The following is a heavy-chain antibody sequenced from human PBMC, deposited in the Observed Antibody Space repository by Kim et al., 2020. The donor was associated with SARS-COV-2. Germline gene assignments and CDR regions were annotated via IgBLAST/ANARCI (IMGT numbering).Heavy chain of an antibody. J-gene: IGHJ3*02. CDR3: ARAGIVGGTQGASEM. V-gene: IGHV1-46*01. CDR1: GYTFSNYL. D-gene: IGHD1-26*01. CDR2: INPSGGST. Sequence: ASVKVSCKASGYTFSNYLLHWVRQAPGQGLEWMAIINPSGGSTNYAQKFQGRVTLTRDTSTSTVYMELSSLSSEDTAVYYCARAGIVGGTQGASEMWGQGTMVTVTS.